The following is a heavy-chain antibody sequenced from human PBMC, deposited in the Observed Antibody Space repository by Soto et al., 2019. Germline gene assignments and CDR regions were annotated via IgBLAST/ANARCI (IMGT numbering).Heavy chain of an antibody. CDR2: ISSSSSTI. Sequence: EVQLVESGGGLVQPGGSLRLSCAASGFTFSSYSMNWVRQAPGKGLEWVSYISSSSSTIYYADYVKGRFTISRDNAKNSLYLQMNSLRAEDTAVYYCARDYYGSGSYYGFDYWGQGTLVTVSS. D-gene: IGHD3-10*01. V-gene: IGHV3-48*01. CDR3: ARDYYGSGSYYGFDY. CDR1: GFTFSSYS. J-gene: IGHJ4*02.